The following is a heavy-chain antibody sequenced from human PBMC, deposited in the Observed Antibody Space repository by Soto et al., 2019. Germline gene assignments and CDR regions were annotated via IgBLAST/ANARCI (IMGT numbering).Heavy chain of an antibody. CDR2: IIPVFGIV. Sequence: GASVKVSCKASGGTPSNSAISWVRQAPGQGLEWMGGIIPVFGIVNYAQKSQGRVTITADESTSTAYMELSSLRSEDTAVYYCARGRIVVAGSRAYYGMDVWGQGTAVTVSS. CDR3: ARGRIVVAGSRAYYGMDV. V-gene: IGHV1-69*13. CDR1: GGTPSNSA. D-gene: IGHD6-19*01. J-gene: IGHJ6*02.